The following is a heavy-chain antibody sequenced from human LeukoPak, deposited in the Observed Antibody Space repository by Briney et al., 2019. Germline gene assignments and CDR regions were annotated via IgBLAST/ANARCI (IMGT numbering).Heavy chain of an antibody. J-gene: IGHJ4*02. Sequence: ASVKVSCKASGYTFTDYYIHWVRQAPGQGLEWMGRINPNDGDTNYAQEFQGRVTMTRDTSISTAYMELSRLISEDTAVYYCARKGRYSYETFDYWGQGTLVTVSS. V-gene: IGHV1-2*06. D-gene: IGHD5-18*01. CDR3: ARKGRYSYETFDY. CDR2: INPNDGDT. CDR1: GYTFTDYY.